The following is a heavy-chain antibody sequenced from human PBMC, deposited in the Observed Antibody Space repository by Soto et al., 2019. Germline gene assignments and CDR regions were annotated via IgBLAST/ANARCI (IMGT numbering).Heavy chain of an antibody. Sequence: GGSLRLSCAASGFTFSSYWMSWVRQAPGKGPEWVANIKQDGSEKYYVDSVKGRFTISRDNAKNSLYLQMNSLRAEDTAVYYCARDGCSSTSCYFDYWGQGTLVTVSS. CDR2: IKQDGSEK. J-gene: IGHJ4*02. CDR1: GFTFSSYW. CDR3: ARDGCSSTSCYFDY. V-gene: IGHV3-7*03. D-gene: IGHD2-2*01.